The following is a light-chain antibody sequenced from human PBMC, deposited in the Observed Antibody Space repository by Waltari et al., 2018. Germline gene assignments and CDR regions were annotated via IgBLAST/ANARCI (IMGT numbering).Light chain of an antibody. CDR1: QSLLDRNGYNH. CDR3: MQALQTPWT. CDR2: FGS. V-gene: IGKV2-28*01. Sequence: DIVLTQYPLSLPVTPGEPASISCRSRQSLLDRNGYNHLDWYLQKPGQSPQLLIYFGSHRASGVPDRFSGSGSGRDFTLKISRVEAEDVGVYYCMQALQTPWTFGQGTKVEIK. J-gene: IGKJ1*01.